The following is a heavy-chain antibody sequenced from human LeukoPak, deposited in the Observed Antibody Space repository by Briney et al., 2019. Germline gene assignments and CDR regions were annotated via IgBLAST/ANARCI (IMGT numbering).Heavy chain of an antibody. CDR2: INYSGST. CDR1: GGSIRGYY. Sequence: SETLSLTCTVSGGSIRGYYWSWIRQPPGKGLEWIAYINYSGSTNYNPSLKSLVAMSVDTSKNQFSLKLSSVTAADTAVYYCATYSSSLEYFHPWGQGTLVTVSS. CDR3: ATYSSSLEYFHP. J-gene: IGHJ1*01. D-gene: IGHD6-13*01. V-gene: IGHV4-59*01.